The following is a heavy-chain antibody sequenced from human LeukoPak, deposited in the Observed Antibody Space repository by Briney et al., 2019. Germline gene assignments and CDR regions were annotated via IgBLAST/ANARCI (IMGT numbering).Heavy chain of an antibody. CDR2: IHYSGST. J-gene: IGHJ4*02. Sequence: SGTLSLTCTVSGGSISSSSYYWGWIRQPPGKGLEWIGSIHYSGSTYYNPSLKSRVTISVDTSKNQFSLRLSSVTAADTAVYYCARVTGYMIEDYFDYWGQGTLVTVSS. CDR3: ARVTGYMIEDYFDY. V-gene: IGHV4-39*07. D-gene: IGHD3-22*01. CDR1: GGSISSSSYY.